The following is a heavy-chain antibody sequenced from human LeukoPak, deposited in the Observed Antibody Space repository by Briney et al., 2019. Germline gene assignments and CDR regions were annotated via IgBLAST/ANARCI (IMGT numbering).Heavy chain of an antibody. Sequence: PGGSLRLSRSASGFTISLYAMHWVRQAPGKGLEWVSFISDSGTATYYADSVKGRFTIPRDNSKNSLYLQMNSLRAEDTAVYFCARTLVYWGQGTLVTVSS. J-gene: IGHJ4*02. CDR1: GFTISLYA. CDR2: ISDSGTAT. V-gene: IGHV3-48*03. CDR3: ARTLVY.